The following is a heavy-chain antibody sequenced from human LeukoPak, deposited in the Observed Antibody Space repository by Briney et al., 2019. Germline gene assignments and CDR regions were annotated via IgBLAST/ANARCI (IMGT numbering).Heavy chain of an antibody. CDR1: ECTCSSHW. J-gene: IGHJ4*02. V-gene: IGHV3-74*01. Sequence: GGALRLSCAAAECTCSSHWMHWVRQAPGKGLVWVSRINSDGSSTSYADSVKGRFTISRDNAKNTLYLQMNSLRAEDTAVYYCARASSGWYYFDYWGQGTLVTVSS. CDR2: INSDGSST. D-gene: IGHD6-19*01. CDR3: ARASSGWYYFDY.